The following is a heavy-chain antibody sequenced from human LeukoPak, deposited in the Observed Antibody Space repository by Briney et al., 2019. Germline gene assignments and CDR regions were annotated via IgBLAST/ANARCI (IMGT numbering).Heavy chain of an antibody. CDR1: GFTFSSYA. Sequence: GGSLRLSCAASGFTFSSYAMSWVRQAPGKGLEWVAVISYDGSNKYYADSVKGRFTISRDNSKNTLYLQMNSLRAEDAAVYFCAKAPVTSCRGAYCYPFDSWGQGTLVTVSS. J-gene: IGHJ4*02. V-gene: IGHV3-30*18. CDR2: ISYDGSNK. CDR3: AKAPVTSCRGAYCYPFDS. D-gene: IGHD2-21*01.